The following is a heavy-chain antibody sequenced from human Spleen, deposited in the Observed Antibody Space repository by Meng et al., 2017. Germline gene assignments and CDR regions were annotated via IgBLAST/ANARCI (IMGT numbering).Heavy chain of an antibody. V-gene: IGHV6-1*01. CDR2: TYYRSKWYN. J-gene: IGHJ4*02. D-gene: IGHD3-22*01. CDR1: GDSVSSNSAA. CDR3: AREGVYFYDSSGYFDY. Sequence: QVQLQQSGPGLVKPSQTLSLTCAISGDSVSSNSAAWNWIRQSPSRGLEWLGRTYYRSKWYNDYAVSVKGRITINPDTSKNQFSLQLNSVTPEDTAVYFCAREGVYFYDSSGYFDYWGQGTLVTVSS.